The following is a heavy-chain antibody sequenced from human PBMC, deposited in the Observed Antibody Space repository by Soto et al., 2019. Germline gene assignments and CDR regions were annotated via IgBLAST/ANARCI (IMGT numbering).Heavy chain of an antibody. D-gene: IGHD3-22*01. Sequence: EVQLLESGGGLVQPGGSLRLSCAASGFTFSSYAMSWVRQAPGKGLEWVSAISGSGGSTYYADSVKGRFTISRDNSKNTLYLQMNSLRAEDTAVYYCATDLYYDSSGPLDYWGQGTLVTVSS. CDR1: GFTFSSYA. V-gene: IGHV3-23*01. J-gene: IGHJ4*02. CDR3: ATDLYYDSSGPLDY. CDR2: ISGSGGST.